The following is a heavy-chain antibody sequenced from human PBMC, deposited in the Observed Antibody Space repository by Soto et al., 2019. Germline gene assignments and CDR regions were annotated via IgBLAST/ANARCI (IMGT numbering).Heavy chain of an antibody. CDR3: AKVRSGFWSGYFDY. D-gene: IGHD3-3*01. V-gene: IGHV3-23*01. J-gene: IGHJ4*02. CDR1: GFTFSSYA. Sequence: EVQLLESGGGLVQPGGSLRLSCAASGFTFSSYAISWVRQAPGKGLEWVSAISGSGGSTYYADSEKGRFTISRDSFKNTLEPQMNSLRADDTAVYYCAKVRSGFWSGYFDYWGQGTLVTVSS. CDR2: ISGSGGST.